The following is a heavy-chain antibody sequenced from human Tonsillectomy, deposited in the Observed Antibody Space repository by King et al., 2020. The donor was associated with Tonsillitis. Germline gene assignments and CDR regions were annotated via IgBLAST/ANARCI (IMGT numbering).Heavy chain of an antibody. Sequence: VQLVESGGGLVKSGGSRRLSCAAAVFTFSSYSINWVRHSQGKGLELVSSITISRGDIYYADCAMGRIPISRANAKNSLYLQMNSRRAEDTAVCYCTRETLPAPYYDFWSGYYTGYYMDVWGKGTTVTVSS. D-gene: IGHD3-3*01. CDR3: TRETLPAPYYDFWSGYYTGYYMDV. CDR1: VFTFSSYS. J-gene: IGHJ6*03. V-gene: IGHV3-21*01. CDR2: ITISRGDI.